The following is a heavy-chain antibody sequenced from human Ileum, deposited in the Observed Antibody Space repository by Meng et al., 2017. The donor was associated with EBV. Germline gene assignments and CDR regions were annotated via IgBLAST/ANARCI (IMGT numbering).Heavy chain of an antibody. J-gene: IGHJ4*02. Sequence: QVRRHPGGEGRFYHSAPLSLSCMLYGGPVSCYYGSWTPQPPGKGLEWIGEINHSGSTNYNPSLKSRVTISVDTSKNQFSMKLSSVTAADTAVYYCARGHDYGDYASDYWGQGTLVTVSS. V-gene: IGHV4-34*01. D-gene: IGHD4-17*01. CDR3: ARGHDYGDYASDY. CDR1: GGPVSCYY. CDR2: INHSGST.